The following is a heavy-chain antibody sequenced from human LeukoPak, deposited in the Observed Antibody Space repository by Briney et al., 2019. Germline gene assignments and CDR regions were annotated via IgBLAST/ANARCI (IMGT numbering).Heavy chain of an antibody. V-gene: IGHV3-23*01. J-gene: IGHJ4*02. Sequence: GGSLRLSCAASGFTFSSYGMSWVRQAPGKGLEWVSAISGSGGSTYYADSVKGRFTISRDNSKNTLYLQMNSLRAEDTAVYYCAKANRYCSGGSCYIDYWGQGTLVTVSS. D-gene: IGHD2-15*01. CDR3: AKANRYCSGGSCYIDY. CDR2: ISGSGGST. CDR1: GFTFSSYG.